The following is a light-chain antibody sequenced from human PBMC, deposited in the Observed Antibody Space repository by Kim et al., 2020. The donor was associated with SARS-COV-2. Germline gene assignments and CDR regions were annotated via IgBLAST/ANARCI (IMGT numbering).Light chain of an antibody. CDR3: HQYGTSPFT. J-gene: IGKJ2*01. V-gene: IGKV3-20*01. CDR2: GAS. CDR1: QRVCRGH. Sequence: LSPGQRATLPVRAGQRVCRGHLACYQQKPGQAPRLLIFGASSRATGVPDRFSGSGSGTDFTLTISRLEPEDFAVYYCHQYGTSPFTFGQGTRLEI.